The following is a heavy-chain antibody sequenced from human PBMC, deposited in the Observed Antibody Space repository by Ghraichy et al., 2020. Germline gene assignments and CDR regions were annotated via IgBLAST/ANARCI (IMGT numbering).Heavy chain of an antibody. CDR3: ARDAGPDGFLEWLFPPDY. CDR2: ISAYNGNT. Sequence: ASVKVSCKASGYTFTSYGISWVRQAPGQGLEWMGWISAYNGNTNYAQKLQGRVTMTTDTSTSTAYMELRSLRSDDTAVYYCARDAGPDGFLEWLFPPDYWGQGTLVTVSS. V-gene: IGHV1-18*01. CDR1: GYTFTSYG. D-gene: IGHD3-3*01. J-gene: IGHJ4*02.